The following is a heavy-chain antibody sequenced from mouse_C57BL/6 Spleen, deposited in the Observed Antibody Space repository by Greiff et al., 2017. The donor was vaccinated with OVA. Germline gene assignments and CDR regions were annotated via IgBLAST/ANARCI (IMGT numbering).Heavy chain of an antibody. CDR2: IYPGDGDT. Sequence: VQLQQSGPELVKPGASVKISCKASGYAFSSSWMNWVKQRPGKGLEWIGRIYPGDGDTNYNGKFKGKATLTADKSSSTAYMQLSSLTSEDSAVYFCARDTAQATFAYWGQGTLVTVSA. CDR3: ARDTAQATFAY. V-gene: IGHV1-82*01. CDR1: GYAFSSSW. D-gene: IGHD3-2*02. J-gene: IGHJ3*01.